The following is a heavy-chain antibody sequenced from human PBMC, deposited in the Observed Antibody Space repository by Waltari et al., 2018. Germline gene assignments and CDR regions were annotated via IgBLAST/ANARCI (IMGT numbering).Heavy chain of an antibody. CDR1: GFPVRTNF. CDR3: AKQSPSYTRGWYPLES. CDR2: IYSGGNT. Sequence: EVQLVEFGGNLIQPGGSLRTYCPASGFPVRTNFISWVRQAPGKGLEWVSIIYSGGNTYYAGSVKGRFTISRDNYKNMVYLEMNSLRAEDTAVYYCAKQSPSYTRGWYPLESWGPGTLVTVSP. D-gene: IGHD6-19*01. J-gene: IGHJ4*02. V-gene: IGHV3-53*01.